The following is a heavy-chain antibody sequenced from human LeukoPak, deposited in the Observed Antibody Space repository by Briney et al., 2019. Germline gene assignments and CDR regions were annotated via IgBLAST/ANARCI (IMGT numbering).Heavy chain of an antibody. CDR1: GFTFSSYG. Sequence: PGRSLRLSCAASGFTFSSYGMHWVRQAPGKGLEWVAVISYDGSNKYYADSVKGRFTISRDNSKNTLYLQMNSLRAEDTAVYYCAKDKDSSSLYYYGMDVWGQGTTVTVSS. CDR3: AKDKDSSSLYYYGMDV. J-gene: IGHJ6*02. D-gene: IGHD6-13*01. CDR2: ISYDGSNK. V-gene: IGHV3-30*18.